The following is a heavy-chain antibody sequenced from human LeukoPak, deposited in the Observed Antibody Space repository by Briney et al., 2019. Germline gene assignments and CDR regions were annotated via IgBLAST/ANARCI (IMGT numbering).Heavy chain of an antibody. V-gene: IGHV3-7*01. Sequence: GGTLRLSCAASGFTFNNYYMSWVRQAPGKGLEWAANINQDGSAKHYIDSVKGRFTISRDNAKKSVYLQMDSLRAEDTAVYYCARSLWPEDFWGQGTLVTVSS. CDR2: INQDGSAK. D-gene: IGHD2/OR15-2a*01. CDR3: ARSLWPEDF. J-gene: IGHJ4*02. CDR1: GFTFNNYY.